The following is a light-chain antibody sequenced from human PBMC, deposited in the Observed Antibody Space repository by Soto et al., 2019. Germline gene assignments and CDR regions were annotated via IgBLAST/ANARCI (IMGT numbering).Light chain of an antibody. CDR3: QQYGGSPIT. J-gene: IGKJ5*01. Sequence: EIVLTQSPGTLSLSPGERATLSCRASQSVSSQVAWYQQKPGQAPRLLISGASSRATVIPDRFSGSGSGTDFALTISRLEPEDFALYYCQQYGGSPITFGQGTRLEIK. CDR1: QSVSSQ. V-gene: IGKV3-20*01. CDR2: GAS.